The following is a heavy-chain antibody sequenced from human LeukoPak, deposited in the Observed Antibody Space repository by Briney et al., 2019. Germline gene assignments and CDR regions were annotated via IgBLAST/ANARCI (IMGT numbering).Heavy chain of an antibody. CDR3: ARGGWGYYDSSGYCDY. Sequence: SETLSLTCAAYGGSFSGYYWSWIRQPPGKGLEWIGEINHSGSTNYNPSLKSRVTISVDTSKNQFSLKLSSVTAADTAVYYCARGGWGYYDSSGYCDYWGQGTLVTVSS. CDR2: INHSGST. CDR1: GGSFSGYY. V-gene: IGHV4-34*01. D-gene: IGHD3-22*01. J-gene: IGHJ4*02.